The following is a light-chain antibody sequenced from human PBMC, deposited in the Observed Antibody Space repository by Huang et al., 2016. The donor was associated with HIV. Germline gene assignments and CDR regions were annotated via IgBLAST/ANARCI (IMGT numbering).Light chain of an antibody. J-gene: IGKJ1*01. CDR1: QSVDSGY. CDR2: GTS. V-gene: IGKV3-20*01. Sequence: VLTQSPGSVSVSLGDRVTVSCRASQSVDSGYWAWYQQKAGQSPRLLCYGTSSRASGIPSRFSGSGSGTEFTLTISRLEPEDFGVYYCHQYGSSKATFGQGTKVDI. CDR3: HQYGSSKAT.